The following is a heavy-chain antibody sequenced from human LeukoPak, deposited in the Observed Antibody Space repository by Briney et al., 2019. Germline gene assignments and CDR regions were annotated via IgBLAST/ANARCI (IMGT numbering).Heavy chain of an antibody. Sequence: WGSLRLSCSASAFTFSSYGRHWLRQAPGKGLEGGSGVCYDGSNKYYTDSVRGRFTIARDNSKNPLDLQRNSLRAKDTAVCYCARDNDFAYWGEGPLVTVPS. CDR3: ARDNDFAY. J-gene: IGHJ4*02. V-gene: IGHV3-33*01. D-gene: IGHD2-8*01. CDR1: AFTFSSYG. CDR2: VCYDGSNK.